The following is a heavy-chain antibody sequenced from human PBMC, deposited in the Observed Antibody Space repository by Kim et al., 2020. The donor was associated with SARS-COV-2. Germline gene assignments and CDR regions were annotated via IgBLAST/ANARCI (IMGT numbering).Heavy chain of an antibody. D-gene: IGHD3-10*01. V-gene: IGHV1-46*01. J-gene: IGHJ6*02. CDR3: TRDPQLYRYGSGSDEPGMDV. Sequence: ASVKVSCKASGYTFTNYYMHWLRQAPGQGLEWMGIINPSGGSTVYAQKFQGRVSMTRDTSTSTVYIELSSLRSEDTAVYYCTRDPQLYRYGSGSDEPGMDVWGQGTTVTVSS. CDR2: INPSGGST. CDR1: GYTFTNYY.